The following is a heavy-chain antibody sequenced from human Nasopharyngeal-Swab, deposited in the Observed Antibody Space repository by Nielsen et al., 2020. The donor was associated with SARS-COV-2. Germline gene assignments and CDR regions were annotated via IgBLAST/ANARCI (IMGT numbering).Heavy chain of an antibody. CDR2: MNPSGGST. J-gene: IGHJ4*02. D-gene: IGHD5-24*01. Sequence: ASVKVSCKASGYTFARYYMHWVRQAPGQGLEWMGIMNPSGGSTTYAQRFQGRVTMTRDTSTSTVYLNLSSLRSEDTAVYYCARGEEEMATIRPFDYWGQGTLVTVSS. V-gene: IGHV1-46*01. CDR1: GYTFARYY. CDR3: ARGEEEMATIRPFDY.